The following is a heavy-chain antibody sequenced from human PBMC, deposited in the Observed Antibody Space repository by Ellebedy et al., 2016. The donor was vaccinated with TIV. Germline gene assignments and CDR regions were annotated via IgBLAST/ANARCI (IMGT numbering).Heavy chain of an antibody. J-gene: IGHJ4*02. CDR3: AAEGYDSSGYRL. CDR1: GYTFTSYW. D-gene: IGHD3-22*01. CDR2: IYPGDSDI. Sequence: GESLKISCKGSGYTFTSYWIGWVRQMPGKGLEWMGIIYPGDSDIRYSPSFQGQVTISADRSNTIAYLQWSSLKASDTAMYYCAAEGYDSSGYRLWGQGTLVTVSS. V-gene: IGHV5-51*01.